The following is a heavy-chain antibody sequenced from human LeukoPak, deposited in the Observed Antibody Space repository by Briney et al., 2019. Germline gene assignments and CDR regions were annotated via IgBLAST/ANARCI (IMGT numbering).Heavy chain of an antibody. V-gene: IGHV1-2*02. CDR2: INPSSGAT. CDR3: ARGYYDSSDFEYFQH. D-gene: IGHD3-22*01. Sequence: ASVKVSCKASGYTFIDYYMHWVRQAPGQGLEWMAWINPSSGATNYAQKFQGRVNMTRDTSISTAYMELSRLRSDDTAVYYCARGYYDSSDFEYFQHWGQGTLVTVSS. J-gene: IGHJ1*01. CDR1: GYTFIDYY.